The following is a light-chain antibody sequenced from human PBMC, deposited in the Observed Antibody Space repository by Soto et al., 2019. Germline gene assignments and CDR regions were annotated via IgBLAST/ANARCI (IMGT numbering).Light chain of an antibody. Sequence: QSALTQPASVSGSPGQSITISCTGTSRDVGGYHYVSWYQLHPGKAPKLMVFEVNNRPSGVSYRFSDSTSGNTASLTISVLQADYKADYFCSSYSISTAYLFATGTKLTVL. CDR3: SSYSISTAYL. J-gene: IGLJ1*01. CDR2: EVN. V-gene: IGLV2-14*01. CDR1: SRDVGGYHY.